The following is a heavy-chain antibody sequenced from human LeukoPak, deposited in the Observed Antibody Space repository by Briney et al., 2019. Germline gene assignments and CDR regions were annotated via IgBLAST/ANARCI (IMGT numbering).Heavy chain of an antibody. D-gene: IGHD5-24*01. CDR2: SGIDSGNT. V-gene: IGHV3-48*01. CDR3: ARDYKYAFDN. J-gene: IGHJ4*02. CDR1: GFTFSDYS. Sequence: GGPLRLSCAASGFTFSDYSMNWVRQAPGKGLEWISYSGIDSGNTNYADSVKGRFTISGDKAKNSLYLQMNSLRVEDTAVYYCARDYKYAFDNWGQGTLVTVS.